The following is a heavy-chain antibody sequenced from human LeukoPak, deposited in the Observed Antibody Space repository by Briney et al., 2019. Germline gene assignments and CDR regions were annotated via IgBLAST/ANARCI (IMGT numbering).Heavy chain of an antibody. J-gene: IGHJ6*02. V-gene: IGHV1-69*04. CDR3: ASGMDDYYYYYGMDV. CDR1: GGTFSSYA. Sequence: ASVKVSCKASGGTFSSYAISWVGQAPGQGLEGLGRIIPILGIANYAQKFQGRVTITADKSTSTAYMELSSLRSEDTAVYYCASGMDDYYYYYGMDVWGQGTTVTVSS. D-gene: IGHD1-26*01. CDR2: IIPILGIA.